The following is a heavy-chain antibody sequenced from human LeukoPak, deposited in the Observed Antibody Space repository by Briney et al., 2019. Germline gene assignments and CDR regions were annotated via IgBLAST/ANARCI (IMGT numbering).Heavy chain of an antibody. V-gene: IGHV1-2*02. D-gene: IGHD4-17*01. CDR2: INPNSGGT. CDR3: ARGMIVNGDYVIWVWFDP. Sequence: ASVKVSCKASGYTFTGYYMHWVRQAPGQGLEWMGWINPNSGGTNYAQKFQGRVTMTRDTSISTAYMELSRLRSDDTAVYYCARGMIVNGDYVIWVWFDPWGQGTLVTVSS. CDR1: GYTFTGYY. J-gene: IGHJ5*02.